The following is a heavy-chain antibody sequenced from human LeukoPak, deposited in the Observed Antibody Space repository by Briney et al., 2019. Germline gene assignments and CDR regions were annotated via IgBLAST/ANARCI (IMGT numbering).Heavy chain of an antibody. J-gene: IGHJ3*02. D-gene: IGHD3-10*01. CDR2: ISSSSSYI. CDR1: GFTFSSYS. Sequence: GGSLRLSCAASGFTFSSYSMNWVRQAPGKGLEWVSSISSSSSYIYYADSVKDRCTISRDNAKNSLYLKMNSLRAEDTAVYYCARLPPTSYYYGSGTDAFDIWGQGTMVTVSS. V-gene: IGHV3-21*01. CDR3: ARLPPTSYYYGSGTDAFDI.